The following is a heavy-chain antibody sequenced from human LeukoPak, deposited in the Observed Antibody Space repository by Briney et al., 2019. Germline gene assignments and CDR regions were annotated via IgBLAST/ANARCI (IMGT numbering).Heavy chain of an antibody. D-gene: IGHD3-22*01. J-gene: IGHJ4*02. CDR2: INHSGST. CDR3: ARGQYYYDSSGYRF. Sequence: SETLSLTCAVYGGSFSGYYWSWIRQPPGKGLEWIGEINHSGSTNHNPSLKSRVTISVDTSKNQFSLKLSSVTAADTAVYYCARGQYYYDSSGYRFWGQGTLVTVSS. CDR1: GGSFSGYY. V-gene: IGHV4-34*01.